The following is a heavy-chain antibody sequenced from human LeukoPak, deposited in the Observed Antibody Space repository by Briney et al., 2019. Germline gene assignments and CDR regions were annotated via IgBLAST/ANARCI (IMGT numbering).Heavy chain of an antibody. V-gene: IGHV3-7*01. Sequence: GGSLRLSCAASGFTSSSYWMSWVRQAPGKGLEWVANIKQDGSEKYYVDSVKGRFTISRANAKNSLYLQMNSLRAEDTAVYYCARDIGLSHYDSSDYYSHPFDIWGQGKMVTVSS. D-gene: IGHD3-22*01. J-gene: IGHJ3*02. CDR2: IKQDGSEK. CDR1: GFTSSSYW. CDR3: ARDIGLSHYDSSDYYSHPFDI.